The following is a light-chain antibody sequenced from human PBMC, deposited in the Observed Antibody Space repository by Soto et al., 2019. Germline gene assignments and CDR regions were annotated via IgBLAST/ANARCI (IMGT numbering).Light chain of an antibody. CDR1: SSNIGSNT. CDR3: ATWDDRLNGYV. Sequence: QSVLTQPPSASGTPGQTVTISCSGSSSNIGSNTVSWYQQLPGAAPTLLIYNDNERPPGVPDRFSGSRSGTSASLAISGLQSEDEDDYYCATWDDRLNGYVFGSGTKV. J-gene: IGLJ1*01. V-gene: IGLV1-44*01. CDR2: NDN.